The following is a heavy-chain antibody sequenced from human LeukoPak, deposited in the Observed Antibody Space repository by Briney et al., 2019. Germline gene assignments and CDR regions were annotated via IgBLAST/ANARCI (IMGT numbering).Heavy chain of an antibody. J-gene: IGHJ6*03. CDR1: GGSISSHY. D-gene: IGHD3/OR15-3a*01. V-gene: IGHV4-59*11. CDR2: IYYSGST. Sequence: SETLSLTCTVSGGSISSHYWSWIRQPPGKGLEWIGYIYYSGSTNYNPSLKSRVTISVGTSRNQLSLKLSSVTAADSAVYYCARRTGYLNYYYYYYMDVWGNGTTVTVSS. CDR3: ARRTGYLNYYYYYYMDV.